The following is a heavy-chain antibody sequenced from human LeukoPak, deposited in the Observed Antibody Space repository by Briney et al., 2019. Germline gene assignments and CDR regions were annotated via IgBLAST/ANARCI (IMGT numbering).Heavy chain of an antibody. J-gene: IGHJ4*02. CDR1: GGSISSYY. CDR3: ARGRFGSGWAFDY. V-gene: IGHV4-59*01. Sequence: SETLSLTCTVSGGSISSYYWSWIRQPPGKGLEWIGYIYYSGSTNYNPSLKSRVTISVDTSKNQFSLKLSSVTAADTVVYYCARGRFGSGWAFDYWGQGTLVTVSS. CDR2: IYYSGST. D-gene: IGHD6-19*01.